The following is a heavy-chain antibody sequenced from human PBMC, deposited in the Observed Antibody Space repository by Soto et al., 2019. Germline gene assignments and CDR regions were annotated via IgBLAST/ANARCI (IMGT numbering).Heavy chain of an antibody. J-gene: IGHJ4*02. CDR3: ARVIGLGADY. V-gene: IGHV3-7*04. CDR1: GFTFSSYW. D-gene: IGHD3-16*01. Sequence: EVQLVESGGGLVQPGGSLRLSCAASGFTFSSYWMSWVRQAPGKGLEWVANIKQDGREKYYVDSVKGRFTISRDNSKNSLYLQMNSLRAEETAVYYWARVIGLGADYWGQVTLVTVSS. CDR2: IKQDGREK.